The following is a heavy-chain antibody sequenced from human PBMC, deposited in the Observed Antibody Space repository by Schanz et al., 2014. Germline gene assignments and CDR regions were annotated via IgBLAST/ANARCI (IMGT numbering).Heavy chain of an antibody. CDR2: INPSGGST. J-gene: IGHJ4*02. CDR1: GYTFTSDS. Sequence: QVQLVQSGAEVKKPGASVKVSCKASGYTFTSDSMHWVRQAPGQGLEWMGMINPSGGSTTYAQKFQGRVTMTRETSTSTVYMELSSLRSEDTAVYYCARDGVDAAAGGNYWGQGTLVNVSA. D-gene: IGHD6-13*01. V-gene: IGHV1-46*03. CDR3: ARDGVDAAAGGNY.